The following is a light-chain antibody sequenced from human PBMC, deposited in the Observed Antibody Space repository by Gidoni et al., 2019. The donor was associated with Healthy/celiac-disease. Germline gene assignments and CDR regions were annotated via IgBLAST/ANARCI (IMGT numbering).Light chain of an antibody. V-gene: IGKV3-11*01. CDR3: QQRSNWPLT. CDR2: DAS. CDR1: QSVSSY. Sequence: EIVLTQSPATLSLSPGERATLSCRASQSVSSYLACSQQKPGQAPRLLIYDASNRATGIPARFSGSGSGTDFTLTISSLEPEDFAVYYCQQRSNWPLTFGGGTKVEIK. J-gene: IGKJ4*01.